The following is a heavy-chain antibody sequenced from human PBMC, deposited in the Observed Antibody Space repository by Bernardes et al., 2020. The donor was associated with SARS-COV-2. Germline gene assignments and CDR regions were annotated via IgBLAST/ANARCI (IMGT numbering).Heavy chain of an antibody. Sequence: GGSLRLSCAASGFTFSSYAMSWVRQAPGKGLEWVSAISGSGGSTYYADSVKGRFTISRDNSKNTLYLQMNSLRAEDTAVYYCAKDWFSAAAGNSYYYGMDVWGQGTTVTVSS. CDR2: ISGSGGST. CDR3: AKDWFSAAAGNSYYYGMDV. V-gene: IGHV3-23*01. J-gene: IGHJ6*02. CDR1: GFTFSSYA. D-gene: IGHD6-13*01.